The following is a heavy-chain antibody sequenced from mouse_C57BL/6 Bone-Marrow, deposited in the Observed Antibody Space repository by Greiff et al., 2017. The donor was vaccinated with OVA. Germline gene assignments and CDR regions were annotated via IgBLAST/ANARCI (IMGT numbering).Heavy chain of an antibody. CDR2: IHPNSGST. CDR3: ARDDYYLYWYFGV. V-gene: IGHV1-64*01. J-gene: IGHJ1*03. D-gene: IGHD2-3*01. Sequence: QVQLQQPGAELVKPGASVKLSCKASGYTFTSYWMHWVKQRPGQGLEWIGMIHPNSGSTNYNEKFKSKATLPGDKSSSTAYMQLRSLTSEDSAVSDYARDDYYLYWYFGVWGTGTTVTVSS. CDR1: GYTFTSYW.